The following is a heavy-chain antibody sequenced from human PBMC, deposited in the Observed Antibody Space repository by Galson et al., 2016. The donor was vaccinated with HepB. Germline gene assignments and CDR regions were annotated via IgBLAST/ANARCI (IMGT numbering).Heavy chain of an antibody. D-gene: IGHD3-10*01. Sequence: SLRLSCAVSGLTVSGDYMSWVRQAPGKGLEWVSVLYRDGSTYYADSVEGRFTISRDNSRNTPYLQMNSLRAEDTAMYYCARNMYGAATNYIGDVFDIWGQGTMVTVSS. CDR2: LYRDGST. V-gene: IGHV3-53*01. CDR1: GLTVSGDY. CDR3: ARNMYGAATNYIGDVFDI. J-gene: IGHJ3*02.